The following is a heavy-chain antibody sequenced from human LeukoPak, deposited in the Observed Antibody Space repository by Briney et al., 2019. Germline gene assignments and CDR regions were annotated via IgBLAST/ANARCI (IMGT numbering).Heavy chain of an antibody. V-gene: IGHV1-2*02. CDR1: GYTFTGYY. J-gene: IGHJ4*02. Sequence: ASVKVSCKASGYTFTGYYMHWVRQAPGQGLEWMGWINPNSGGTNYAQKFQGRVTMTRDTSISTAYMELSRLRSDDTAVYYCARGRDTAMVAYFDYWGQGTLVTVSS. CDR3: ARGRDTAMVAYFDY. D-gene: IGHD5-18*01. CDR2: INPNSGGT.